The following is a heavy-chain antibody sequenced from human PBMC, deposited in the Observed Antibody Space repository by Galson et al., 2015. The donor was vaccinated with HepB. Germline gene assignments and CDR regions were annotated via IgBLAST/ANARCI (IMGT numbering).Heavy chain of an antibody. V-gene: IGHV3-23*01. J-gene: IGHJ4*02. Sequence: SLRLSCAASGFTFSSYAMSWVRQAPGKGLEWVSAISGSGGSTYYADSVKGRFTISRDNSKNTLYLQMNSLRAEDTAVYYCAKDDRVGDDYGDYWGQGTLVTVSS. CDR1: GFTFSSYA. CDR3: AKDDRVGDDYGDY. CDR2: ISGSGGST.